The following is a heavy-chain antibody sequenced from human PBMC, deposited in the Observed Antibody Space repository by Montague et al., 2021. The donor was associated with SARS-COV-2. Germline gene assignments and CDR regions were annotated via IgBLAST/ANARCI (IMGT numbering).Heavy chain of an antibody. V-gene: IGHV4-39*07. Sequence: SETLSLTCIVSGGTIDRSVYYCSLSRQPPGRGLEFGGSIYFGGTTYFNPFLKSRGTISVDTAKNQFSLRLSSVNAADTAVYYCAREDEGINMPWDWGQGIQVTVSS. CDR2: IYFGGTT. CDR3: AREDEGINMPWD. CDR1: GGTIDRSVYY. D-gene: IGHD2-2*01. J-gene: IGHJ4*02.